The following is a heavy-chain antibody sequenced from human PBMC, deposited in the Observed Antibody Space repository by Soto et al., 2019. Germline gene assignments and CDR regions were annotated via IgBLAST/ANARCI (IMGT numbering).Heavy chain of an antibody. V-gene: IGHV3-30-3*01. Sequence: QVQLVESGGGVVQPGRSLRLSCAASGFTFSSYAMHWVRQAPGTGLEWVAVISYDGSNKYYADSVKGRFTISRDNSKNTLYLQMNRLRAEDTAVYYCARGVETYGMDVWGQGTTVTVSS. D-gene: IGHD1-1*01. CDR1: GFTFSSYA. CDR3: ARGVETYGMDV. J-gene: IGHJ6*02. CDR2: ISYDGSNK.